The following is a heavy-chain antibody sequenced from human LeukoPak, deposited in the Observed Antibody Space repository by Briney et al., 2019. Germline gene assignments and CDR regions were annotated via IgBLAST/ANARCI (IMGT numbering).Heavy chain of an antibody. CDR3: VRERTNYYDSSGYY. D-gene: IGHD3-22*01. CDR2: ISSSSTYT. CDR1: GFTFSDYY. V-gene: IGHV3-11*05. Sequence: PGGSLRLPCAASGFTFSDYYMSWIRQAPGKGLEWVSYISSSSTYTNYADSVKGRFTISRDNAKNSLYLEMNSLRAEDTAVYYCVRERTNYYDSSGYYWGQGTLVTVSS. J-gene: IGHJ4*02.